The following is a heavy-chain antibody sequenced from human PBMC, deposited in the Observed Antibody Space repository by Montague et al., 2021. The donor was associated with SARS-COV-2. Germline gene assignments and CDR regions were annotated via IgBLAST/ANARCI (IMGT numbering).Heavy chain of an antibody. CDR1: GGSISTIVNF. V-gene: IGHV4-39*07. CDR3: ARSGDPGTTVTYLY. D-gene: IGHD4-11*01. J-gene: IGHJ4*02. CDR2: TSYTGST. Sequence: SETLSLTCTFSGGSISTIVNFWGWIRQPPGKGLEWIGSTSYTGSTYHNPSLKSRVTMSVDTSKNQFSLKLNSGTAADTAMYYCARSGDPGTTVTYLYWGQGTLVTVSS.